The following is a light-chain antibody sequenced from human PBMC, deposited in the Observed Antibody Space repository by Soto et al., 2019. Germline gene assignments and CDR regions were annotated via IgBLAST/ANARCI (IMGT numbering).Light chain of an antibody. CDR2: EVS. CDR1: SSDVGGYKH. CDR3: NSQRSSGTRV. Sequence: QSVLTQPASVSGSPGQSITISCTGTSSDVGGYKHVSWYQHHPGKAPKLMIYEVSNRPTGVSNRFSGSKSGYTASLTISGLQAEDEADYYCNSQRSSGTRVFGTGTKATVL. J-gene: IGLJ1*01. V-gene: IGLV2-14*01.